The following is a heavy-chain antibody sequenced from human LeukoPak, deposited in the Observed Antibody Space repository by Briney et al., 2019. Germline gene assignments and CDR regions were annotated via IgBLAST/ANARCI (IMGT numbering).Heavy chain of an antibody. CDR1: GGSINSGAYS. Sequence: PSVAVSLTCAVSGGSINSGAYSWSWIRQPPGKGLEWIGYIYHCGSTYYNPSLKSRVTISVDRSKNQFSLKLSSVTAADTAVYYCARAVDTAMVNWGQGTLVTVSS. CDR3: ARAVDTAMVN. V-gene: IGHV4-30-2*01. D-gene: IGHD5-18*01. J-gene: IGHJ4*02. CDR2: IYHCGST.